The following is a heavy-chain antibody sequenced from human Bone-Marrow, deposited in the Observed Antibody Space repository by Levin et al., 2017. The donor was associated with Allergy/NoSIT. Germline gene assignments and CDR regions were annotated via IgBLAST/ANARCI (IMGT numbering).Heavy chain of an antibody. D-gene: IGHD5-12*01. CDR1: GFTFSSYA. J-gene: IGHJ3*02. Sequence: QTGGSLRLSCAASGFTFSSYAMNWVRQAPGKGLEWVSGISGSGGNTYYADAVKGRFTISRDNSKNTLYLQMNSLRAEDTALYYCAKDVSGAYGSRTNDAFDIWGQGTMVTVSS. V-gene: IGHV3-23*01. CDR2: ISGSGGNT. CDR3: AKDVSGAYGSRTNDAFDI.